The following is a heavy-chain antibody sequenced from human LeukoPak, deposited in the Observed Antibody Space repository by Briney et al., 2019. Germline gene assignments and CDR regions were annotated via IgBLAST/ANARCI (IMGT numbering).Heavy chain of an antibody. CDR2: ISYDGSNK. V-gene: IGHV3-30*18. Sequence: PGGSLRLSCAASGFTFSSYGMHWVRQAPGKGLEWVAVISYDGSNKYYADSVKGRFTISRDNSKNTLYLQMNSLRAEDTAVYYCAKDLIVVPAAMSYFDYWGQGTLVTVSS. J-gene: IGHJ4*02. D-gene: IGHD2-2*01. CDR1: GFTFSSYG. CDR3: AKDLIVVPAAMSYFDY.